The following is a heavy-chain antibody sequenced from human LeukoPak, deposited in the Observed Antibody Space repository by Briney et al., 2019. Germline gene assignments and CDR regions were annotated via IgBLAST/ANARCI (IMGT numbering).Heavy chain of an antibody. J-gene: IGHJ4*02. V-gene: IGHV4-30-4*01. CDR1: GASISSGDYY. D-gene: IGHD2-8*01. CDR2: IYYSGST. CDR3: ARGDCTDGVCFLFDY. Sequence: SETLSLTCTVSGASISSGDYYWSWIRQPPGKGLEWIGYIYYSGSTHYNPSLKSRVTISVDRSKNQFSLKLSSVTAADTAVYYCARGDCTDGVCFLFDYWGQGTLVTVSS.